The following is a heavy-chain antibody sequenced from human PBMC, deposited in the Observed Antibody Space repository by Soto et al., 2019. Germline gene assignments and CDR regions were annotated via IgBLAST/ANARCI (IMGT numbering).Heavy chain of an antibody. Sequence: GSLKISCTDSGYSFTSYWIAWVRQTPGKGLEWMGIIYPGDSDTRYSPSFQGQVTISADKSISTAYLQWSSLKASDTAMYYCARGGDGYKTPDAFDIWGQGTMVTVSS. CDR3: ARGGDGYKTPDAFDI. CDR2: IYPGDSDT. D-gene: IGHD3-16*01. V-gene: IGHV5-51*01. CDR1: GYSFTSYW. J-gene: IGHJ3*02.